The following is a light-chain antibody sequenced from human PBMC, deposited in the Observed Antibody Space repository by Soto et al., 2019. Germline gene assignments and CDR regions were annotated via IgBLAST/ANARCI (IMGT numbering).Light chain of an antibody. J-gene: IGKJ1*01. V-gene: IGKV3-15*01. CDR1: QSVSSN. CDR3: RHYNNWPPEP. Sequence: EIVMTQSPATLSVSPGERATLSCRASQSVSSNLAWYQQKRGQAPRLLIYDASTRATGIPARFSGSGSGTEFNLTISSLQSEDFAIYYCRHYNNWPPEPFGQGTKVDIK. CDR2: DAS.